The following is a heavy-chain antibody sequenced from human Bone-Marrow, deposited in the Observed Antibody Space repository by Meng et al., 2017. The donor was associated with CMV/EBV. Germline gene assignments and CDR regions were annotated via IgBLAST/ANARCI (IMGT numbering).Heavy chain of an antibody. CDR2: IIPIFGTA. D-gene: IGHD1-1*01. CDR3: ARNDYYYYGMDV. Sequence: SVKVSCKASGYTFTSYYMHWVRQAPGQGLEWMGGIIPIFGTANYAQKFQGRVTITTDESTSTAYMELSSLRSEDTAVYYCARNDYYYYGMDVWGQGTTVTVSS. V-gene: IGHV1-69*05. J-gene: IGHJ6*02. CDR1: GYTFTSYY.